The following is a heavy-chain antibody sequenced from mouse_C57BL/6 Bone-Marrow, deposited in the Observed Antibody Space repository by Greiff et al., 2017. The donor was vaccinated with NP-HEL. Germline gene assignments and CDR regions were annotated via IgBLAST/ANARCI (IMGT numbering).Heavy chain of an antibody. D-gene: IGHD2-5*01. CDR2: IDPENGDT. CDR1: GFNIKDDY. CDR3: TSYYSNPWFAY. J-gene: IGHJ3*01. Sequence: EVQLQQSGAELVRPGASVKLSCTASGFNIKDDYMHWVKQRPEQGLEWIGWIDPENGDTEYASEFQGKATITADTSSNTAYLQLSSLTSEDTAVYYCTSYYSNPWFAYWGQGTLVTVSA. V-gene: IGHV14-4*01.